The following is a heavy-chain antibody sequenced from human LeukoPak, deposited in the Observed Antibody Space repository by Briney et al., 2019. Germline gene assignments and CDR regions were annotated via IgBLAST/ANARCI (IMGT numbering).Heavy chain of an antibody. CDR2: IYYSGST. J-gene: IGHJ4*02. V-gene: IGHV4-30-4*08. CDR3: AREVGANFDY. CDR1: RGSISSCDYY. D-gene: IGHD1-26*01. Sequence: SETLSLTCTVSRGSISSCDYYWSWIRQPPGKGLEWIGYIYYSGSTYYNPSLKSRVTISVDTSKNQFSLKLSSVTAADTAVYYCAREVGANFDYWGQGTLVTVSS.